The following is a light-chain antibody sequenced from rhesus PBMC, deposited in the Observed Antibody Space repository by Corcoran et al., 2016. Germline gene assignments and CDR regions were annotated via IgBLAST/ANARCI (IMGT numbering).Light chain of an antibody. Sequence: DIVMTQTPLSLPVTPGEPASISCRSSQSLLDSEDGNPYLDWYLQKPGQSPQLLIYELSNRSSGVPDRVSGSGSNTDFTLKISRVEAEDVGVYYCMQALDFPPTFGQGTKVEIK. CDR3: MQALDFPPT. J-gene: IGKJ1*01. CDR2: ELS. CDR1: QSLLDSEDGNPY. V-gene: IGKV2-104*02.